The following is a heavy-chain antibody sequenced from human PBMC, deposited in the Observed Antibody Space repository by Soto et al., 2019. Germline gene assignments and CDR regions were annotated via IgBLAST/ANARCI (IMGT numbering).Heavy chain of an antibody. J-gene: IGHJ4*02. Sequence: QVQLVQSGAEVKKPGASVKVSCKASGYTFTSYGFSWVRQAPGQGLEWMGCISGPNGNTNYAQKLQGRVTMTTDTSTSAGYMELRSLRSDDTAVYYCARDRYDSSGYYLGVDYWGQGTLVTVSS. V-gene: IGHV1-18*01. CDR1: GYTFTSYG. CDR2: ISGPNGNT. CDR3: ARDRYDSSGYYLGVDY. D-gene: IGHD3-22*01.